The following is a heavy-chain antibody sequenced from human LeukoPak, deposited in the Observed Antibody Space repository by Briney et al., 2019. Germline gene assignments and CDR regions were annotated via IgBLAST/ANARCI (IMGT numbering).Heavy chain of an antibody. V-gene: IGHV5-51*01. CDR2: IYPGDSDT. CDR1: GYSFTSYW. D-gene: IGHD3-22*01. J-gene: IGHJ4*02. Sequence: GESLKISCKGPGYSFTSYWIGWVRQMPGKGLEWMGIIYPGDSDTRYSPSFQGQVTISADKSISTAYLQWSSLKASDTAMYYCARHQQEDYDSSGYYFDYWGQGTLVTVSS. CDR3: ARHQQEDYDSSGYYFDY.